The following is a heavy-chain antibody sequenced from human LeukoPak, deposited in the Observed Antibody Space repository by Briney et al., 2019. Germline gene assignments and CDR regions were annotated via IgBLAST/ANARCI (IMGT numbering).Heavy chain of an antibody. J-gene: IGHJ4*02. CDR1: GYTFTGYY. CDR3: AXXXXXXXSYFGTSFDY. D-gene: IGHD1-26*01. CDR2: INPNSGGT. V-gene: IGHV1-2*02. Sequence: ASVKVSCKASGYTFTGYYMHWVRQAPGQGLEWMGWINPNSGGTNYAQKFQGRVTMTRDTSISTAYMELSRLRSDDTAVYYCAXXXXXXXSYFGTSFDYWGQGTLVTVSS.